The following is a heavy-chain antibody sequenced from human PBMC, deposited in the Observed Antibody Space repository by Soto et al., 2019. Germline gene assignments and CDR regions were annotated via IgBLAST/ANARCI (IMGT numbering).Heavy chain of an antibody. J-gene: IGHJ4*01. V-gene: IGHV3-30*18. Sequence: GGTLRLSGAASDFTFSSYGINCARHAPDKGKEWVADISYDGSNKQYGDSVKGRLTMSRDNSKNTVHLKMSSLRVEDTAVYYCAKDTYYHDSSGYYVFDYWGQGTLVTAPQ. D-gene: IGHD3-22*01. CDR3: AKDTYYHDSSGYYVFDY. CDR1: DFTFSSYG. CDR2: ISYDGSNK.